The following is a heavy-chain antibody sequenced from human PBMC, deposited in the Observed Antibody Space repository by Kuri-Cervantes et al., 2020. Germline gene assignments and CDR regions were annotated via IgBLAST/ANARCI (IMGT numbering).Heavy chain of an antibody. Sequence: SCAVSGGSISSGGYTWSWIRQPPGKGLEWIGYIYYSGSTYYNPSLKSRVTISVDTSKNQFSLKLSSVTAADTAVYYCARALWFGTLDYWGQGTLVTVSS. D-gene: IGHD3-10*01. V-gene: IGHV4-31*02. CDR1: GGSISSGGYT. CDR2: IYYSGST. J-gene: IGHJ4*02. CDR3: ARALWFGTLDY.